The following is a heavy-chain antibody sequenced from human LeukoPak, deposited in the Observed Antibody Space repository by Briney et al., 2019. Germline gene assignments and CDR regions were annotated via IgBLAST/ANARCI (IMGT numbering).Heavy chain of an antibody. D-gene: IGHD3-22*01. CDR2: TGSNGVT. CDR3: GIRDTSDYYVF. Sequence: VGSLRLSCTGSGFTFRTYAFSWVRQAPGKGLEWVSATGSNGVTYYADSVKGRFTVSRDNSKNALYLQMNGLRADDTAVYYCGIRDTSDYYVFWGQGTLVTVSS. J-gene: IGHJ4*02. CDR1: GFTFRTYA. V-gene: IGHV3-23*01.